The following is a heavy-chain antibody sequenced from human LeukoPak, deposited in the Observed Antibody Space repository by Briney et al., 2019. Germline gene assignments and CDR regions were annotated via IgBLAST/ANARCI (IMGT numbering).Heavy chain of an antibody. CDR2: INSDGSWT. V-gene: IGHV3-74*01. D-gene: IGHD2/OR15-2a*01. Sequence: GGSLRLSCAASGNSLIHWVRQAPGQGLVWVSDINSDGSWTRYAEYFKGRLTISKDNAKNTVYLQMNSLRAEDTAVYYCVSFYETYWGRGTLVTVSS. CDR1: GNSL. J-gene: IGHJ4*02. CDR3: VSFYETY.